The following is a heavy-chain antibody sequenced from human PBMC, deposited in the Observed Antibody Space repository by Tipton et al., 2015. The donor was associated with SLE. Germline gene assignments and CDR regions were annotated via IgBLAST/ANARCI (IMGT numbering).Heavy chain of an antibody. V-gene: IGHV3-7*01. CDR1: GFTFSNYY. J-gene: IGHJ4*02. Sequence: GSLRLSCVASGFTFSNYYMNWVRQAPGKGLEWVANINEDGSEKYYVDSVEGRLAISRDNAKNSLYLQLNSLRVEDTAVYYCAIVAFGWGQGSMVTVSS. CDR3: AIVAFG. D-gene: IGHD3-10*01. CDR2: INEDGSEK.